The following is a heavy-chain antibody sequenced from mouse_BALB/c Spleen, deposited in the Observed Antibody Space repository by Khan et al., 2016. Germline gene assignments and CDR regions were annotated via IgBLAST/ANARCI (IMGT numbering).Heavy chain of an antibody. J-gene: IGHJ3*01. V-gene: IGHV14-3*02. CDR3: ARSPNDYDGGFAY. CDR1: GFNIKDTY. Sequence: VQLQQSGAELVKPGASVKLSCTASGFNIKDTYMHWVKQRPEQGLEWIGRIDPANGNTKYDPKFQGKATITADTSSHTAYLQLSSLTSEDTDVYCCARSPNDYDGGFAYWGQGTLVTVSA. CDR2: IDPANGNT. D-gene: IGHD2-4*01.